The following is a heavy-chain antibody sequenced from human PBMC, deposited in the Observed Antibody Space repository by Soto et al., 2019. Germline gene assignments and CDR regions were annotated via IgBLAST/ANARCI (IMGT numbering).Heavy chain of an antibody. D-gene: IGHD2-21*02. V-gene: IGHV3-33*01. CDR2: IWYDGSNK. Sequence: GGSLRLSCAASGFTFSSYGMHWVRQAPGKGLEWVAVIWYDGSNKYYADSVKGRFTISRDNSKNTLYLQMNSLRAEDTAVYYCARDLVSATALSLYYYYYGMDVWGQGTTVTVSS. CDR1: GFTFSSYG. J-gene: IGHJ6*02. CDR3: ARDLVSATALSLYYYYYGMDV.